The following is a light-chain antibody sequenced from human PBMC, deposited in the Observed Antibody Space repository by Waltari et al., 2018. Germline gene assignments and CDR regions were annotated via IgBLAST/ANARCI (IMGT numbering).Light chain of an antibody. V-gene: IGKV3-20*01. CDR2: DAS. CDR1: QSVGRA. J-gene: IGKJ1*01. Sequence: ERATLSCRASQSVGRALAWYQQKPGQAPRLLIYDASSRATGISDKFSGSGSGTDFSLTINRVEPEDFAVYFCQMYVRLPVTFGQGTKVEVK. CDR3: QMYVRLPVT.